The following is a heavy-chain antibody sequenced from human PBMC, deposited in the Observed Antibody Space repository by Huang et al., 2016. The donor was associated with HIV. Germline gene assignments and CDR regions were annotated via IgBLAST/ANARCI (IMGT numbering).Heavy chain of an antibody. V-gene: IGHV1-69*01. D-gene: IGHD1-26*01. Sequence: QVQLVQSGAEVKKPGSSVKVSCKASGGTFSSYVISWVRHDPGPGLEWMGGITPIFDKTNYAQKFQGRVTIIADESTRTAYMEMSSLRPEDTATYYCATGPRGSGSFNWGQGTLVIVSS. CDR1: GGTFSSYV. J-gene: IGHJ4*02. CDR2: ITPIFDKT. CDR3: ATGPRGSGSFN.